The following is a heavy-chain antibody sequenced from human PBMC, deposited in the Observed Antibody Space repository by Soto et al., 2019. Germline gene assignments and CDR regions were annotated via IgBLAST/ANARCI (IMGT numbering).Heavy chain of an antibody. V-gene: IGHV5-51*01. CDR2: IYPGDSDT. J-gene: IGHJ4*02. CDR1: GYIFTGYW. Sequence: XDSLKVSCKCSGYIFTGYWVGLVLQMPGKGLEWMGIIYPGDSDTRYSPSFQGQVTISADKSISTAYLQWSSLKAPDTAMYYCVAQQKLPWVNFWGQGTLVTVSS. CDR3: VAQQKLPWVNF. D-gene: IGHD6-13*01.